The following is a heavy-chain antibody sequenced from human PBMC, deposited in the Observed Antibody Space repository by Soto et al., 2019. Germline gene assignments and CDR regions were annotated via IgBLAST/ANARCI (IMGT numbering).Heavy chain of an antibody. V-gene: IGHV1-69*13. Sequence: GASVKVSCKASGGTFSSYAISWVRQAPGQGLEWMGGIIPIFGTANYAQKFQGRVTITADESTSTAYMELSSLRSEDTAVYYCARDQRYDYVWGSIMDVWGQGTTVTVS. D-gene: IGHD3-16*01. CDR3: ARDQRYDYVWGSIMDV. J-gene: IGHJ6*02. CDR1: GGTFSSYA. CDR2: IIPIFGTA.